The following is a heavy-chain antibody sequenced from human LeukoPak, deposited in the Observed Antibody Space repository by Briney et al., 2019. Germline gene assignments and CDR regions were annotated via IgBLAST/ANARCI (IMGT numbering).Heavy chain of an antibody. J-gene: IGHJ4*02. CDR1: GGSISSGGYS. D-gene: IGHD6-6*01. CDR3: ASYSSSARSFDY. Sequence: SETLSLTCAVSGGSISSGGYSWSWIRQPPGKGLEWIGYIYHSGSTYYNPSLKSRVTISVDRSKNQFSLKLSSVTAADTAVYYCASYSSSARSFDYWVQGTLVTVSS. CDR2: IYHSGST. V-gene: IGHV4-30-2*01.